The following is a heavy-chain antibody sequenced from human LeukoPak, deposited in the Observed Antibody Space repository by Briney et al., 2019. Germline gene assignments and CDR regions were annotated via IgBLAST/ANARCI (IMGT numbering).Heavy chain of an antibody. Sequence: GSLRLSCAAPGFTFSSYAMSWVRQAPGKGLEWVSGISGSDGSTYYADSVKGRFTISRDNSKNTLYLQMNSLRAEDTAVYYCAKDRLQPTGNWFDPWGQGTLVTVSS. CDR3: AKDRLQPTGNWFDP. V-gene: IGHV3-23*01. D-gene: IGHD1-1*01. CDR1: GFTFSSYA. CDR2: ISGSDGST. J-gene: IGHJ5*02.